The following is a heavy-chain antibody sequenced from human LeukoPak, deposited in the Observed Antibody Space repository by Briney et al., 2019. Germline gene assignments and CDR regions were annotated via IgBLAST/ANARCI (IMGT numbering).Heavy chain of an antibody. CDR3: ARPSRGIAAGFDY. CDR2: IYYSGST. J-gene: IGHJ4*02. D-gene: IGHD6-13*01. CDR1: GGSISSSSYY. Sequence: SETLSLTCTVSGGSISSSSYYWGWIRQPPGKGLEWIGSIYYSGSTYYNPSLKSRVTISVDTSKNQFSLKLSSVTAADTAVYYCARPSRGIAAGFDYWGQGTLVTVSS. V-gene: IGHV4-39*07.